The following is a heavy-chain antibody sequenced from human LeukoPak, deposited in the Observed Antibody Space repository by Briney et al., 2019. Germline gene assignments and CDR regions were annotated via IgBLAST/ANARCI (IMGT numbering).Heavy chain of an antibody. D-gene: IGHD6-19*01. Sequence: SETLSLTCTVSGGSISSYYWSWIRQPPGKGLEWIGYIYYSGSTNYNPSLKSRVTISVDTSKNQFSLKLSSVTAADTAVYYCARRNVGYRSGQLDYWGQGTLSPSPQ. CDR1: GGSISSYY. CDR3: ARRNVGYRSGQLDY. CDR2: IYYSGST. V-gene: IGHV4-59*01. J-gene: IGHJ4*02.